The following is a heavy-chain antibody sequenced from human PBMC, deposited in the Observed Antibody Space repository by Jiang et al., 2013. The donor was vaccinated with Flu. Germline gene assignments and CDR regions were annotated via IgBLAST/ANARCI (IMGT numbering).Heavy chain of an antibody. CDR1: GYTFTSYY. CDR3: ARDHAVVTAIGWFDP. CDR2: INPSGGST. Sequence: KASGYTFTSYYMHWVRQAPGQGLEWMGIINPSGGSTSYAQKFQGRVTMTRDTSTSTVYMELSSLRSEDTAVYYCARDHAVVTAIGWFDPWGQGTLVTVSS. D-gene: IGHD2-21*02. J-gene: IGHJ5*02. V-gene: IGHV1-46*03.